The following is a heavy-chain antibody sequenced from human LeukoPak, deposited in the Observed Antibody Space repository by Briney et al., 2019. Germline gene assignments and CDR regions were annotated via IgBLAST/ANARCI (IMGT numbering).Heavy chain of an antibody. CDR1: GYTFTGYY. J-gene: IGHJ4*02. CDR3: AREIRLGASRLDY. D-gene: IGHD3-16*01. V-gene: IGHV1-2*02. Sequence: ASVKVSCKASGYTFTGYYMHWVRQAPGQGLEWMGWINPNSGGTNYAQKFQGRVTMTRDTSMSTAYMELSRLRSDDTAVYYCAREIRLGASRLDYWGQGTLVTVSS. CDR2: INPNSGGT.